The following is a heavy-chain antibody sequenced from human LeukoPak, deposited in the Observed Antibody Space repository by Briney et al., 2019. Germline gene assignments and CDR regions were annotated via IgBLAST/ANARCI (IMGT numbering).Heavy chain of an antibody. CDR2: ISGSGGST. J-gene: IGHJ4*02. Sequence: GGSLRLSCAASGFTFSSYAMSWVRQAPGKGLEWVSAISGSGGSTYYADSVKGRFTISRDNSKNTLYLQMNSLRAEDTAVYYCARASDDYVYGYYFDYWGQGTLVTVSS. CDR3: ARASDDYVYGYYFDY. CDR1: GFTFSSYA. V-gene: IGHV3-23*01. D-gene: IGHD3-16*01.